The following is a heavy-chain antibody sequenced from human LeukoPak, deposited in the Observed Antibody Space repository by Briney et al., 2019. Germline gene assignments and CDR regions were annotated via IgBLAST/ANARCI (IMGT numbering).Heavy chain of an antibody. J-gene: IGHJ5*02. V-gene: IGHV3-30*02. CDR3: ARTVYDFWSGYSPIEP. CDR2: IRYDGNNK. Sequence: GGSLRLSCAASGFTFGSYGMHWVRQAPGKGPEWVAFIRYDGNNKYYADSAKGRFTISRDNSKNTLYLQMNSLRPEDTAVYYCARTVYDFWSGYSPIEPWGQGTLVTVSS. CDR1: GFTFGSYG. D-gene: IGHD3-3*01.